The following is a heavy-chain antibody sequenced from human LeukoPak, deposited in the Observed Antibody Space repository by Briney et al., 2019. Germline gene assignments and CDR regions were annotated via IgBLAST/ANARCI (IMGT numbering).Heavy chain of an antibody. Sequence: ASVKVSCKASGYTFTSYDINWVRQATGQGLEWMGWMNPNSGNTSYAQKFQGRVTITRNTSISTAYMELSSLRSEDTAVYYCASSLGIPLDYWGQGTLVTVSS. CDR2: MNPNSGNT. CDR3: ASSLGIPLDY. D-gene: IGHD7-27*01. J-gene: IGHJ4*02. CDR1: GYTFTSYD. V-gene: IGHV1-8*03.